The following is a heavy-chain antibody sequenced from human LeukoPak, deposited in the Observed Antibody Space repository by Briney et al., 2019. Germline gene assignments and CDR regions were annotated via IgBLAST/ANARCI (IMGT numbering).Heavy chain of an antibody. D-gene: IGHD3-22*01. V-gene: IGHV3-21*01. CDR2: ISGSSTDI. CDR1: GFTFSSYS. CDR3: ARRGYYDSSGYDY. Sequence: PGGSLRLSCVASGFTFSSYSVNWVRQAPGKGLEWVSSISGSSTDIYYADSVKGRFTISRDNAKNSLYLQINSLRAEDTAIYYCARRGYYDSSGYDYWGQGTLVTVSS. J-gene: IGHJ4*02.